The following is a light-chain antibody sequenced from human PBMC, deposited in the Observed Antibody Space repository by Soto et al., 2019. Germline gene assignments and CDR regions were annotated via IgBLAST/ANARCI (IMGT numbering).Light chain of an antibody. CDR1: SDDVGAYNY. V-gene: IGLV2-14*01. Sequence: QSALTQPASVSGSPGQSITISCSGTSDDVGAYNYVSWYQQHPGQAPKLMIYDVDTRPSGVSHRFSGSKSGNTASLTISGLQPEDESDYYCSAYTIIHTVVFGEGTKVTVL. CDR2: DVD. CDR3: SAYTIIHTVV. J-gene: IGLJ2*01.